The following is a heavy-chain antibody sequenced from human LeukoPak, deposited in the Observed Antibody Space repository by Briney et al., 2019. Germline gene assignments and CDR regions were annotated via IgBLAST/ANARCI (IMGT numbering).Heavy chain of an antibody. Sequence: GGSLRLSCTASGATFTSYWMSWVRQAPGKGLEWVANIKQDGSEKYYVDSVKGRFTISRDNAKNSLYLQMNSLRAEDTAVYYCARDYNGPYYGMDVWGQGTTVTVSS. CDR2: IKQDGSEK. D-gene: IGHD3-10*01. V-gene: IGHV3-7*01. CDR1: GATFTSYW. J-gene: IGHJ6*02. CDR3: ARDYNGPYYGMDV.